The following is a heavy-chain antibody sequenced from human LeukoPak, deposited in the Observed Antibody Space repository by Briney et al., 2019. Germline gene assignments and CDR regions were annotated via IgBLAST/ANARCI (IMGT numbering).Heavy chain of an antibody. J-gene: IGHJ4*02. D-gene: IGHD2-8*02. CDR1: GFTFSSYW. CDR3: ARVWSYYYFDY. V-gene: IGHV3-74*01. Sequence: PGGSLRLSCAASGFTFSSYWMHWVRQAPGKGLVWVSRINNDGSSKSYADSVKGRFTISRDDAKNTLYLQMNSLRAEDTAVYYCARVWSYYYFDYWGQGTLVTVSS. CDR2: INNDGSSK.